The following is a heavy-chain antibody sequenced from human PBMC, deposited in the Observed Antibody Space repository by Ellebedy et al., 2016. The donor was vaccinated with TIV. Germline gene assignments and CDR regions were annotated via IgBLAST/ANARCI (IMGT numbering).Heavy chain of an antibody. D-gene: IGHD1-26*01. CDR3: ARGLREWDLKSGIVPGNWFDP. V-gene: IGHV3-11*06. CDR1: GFTFSDYY. Sequence: PGGSLRLSCAASGFTFSDYYMSWIRQAPGKGLDWVSYISSSSSDTNYAYSVKGRFTISRDNAKNSLYLQMNSLRAEDTAVYYCARGLREWDLKSGIVPGNWFDPWGQGTLVTVSS. CDR2: ISSSSSDT. J-gene: IGHJ5*02.